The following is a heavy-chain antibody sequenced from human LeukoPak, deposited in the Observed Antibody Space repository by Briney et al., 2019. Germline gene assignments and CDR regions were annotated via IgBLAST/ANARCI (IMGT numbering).Heavy chain of an antibody. CDR1: GFNFGDYA. D-gene: IGHD6-19*01. V-gene: IGHV3-49*04. J-gene: IGHJ4*02. CDR2: IRTETYGGTT. CDR3: TRSVAGTWYYFDY. Sequence: GGSLRLSCIASGFNFGDYAMNWVRQDPGKGLGWVGFIRTETYGGTTEYAASVKGRFTISRDDSKSIAYLQMNSLKTEDTAVYYCTRSVAGTWYYFDYWGQGTLVTVSS.